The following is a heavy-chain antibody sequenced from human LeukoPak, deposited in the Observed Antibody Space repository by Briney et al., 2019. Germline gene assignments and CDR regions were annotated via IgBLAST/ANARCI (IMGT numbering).Heavy chain of an antibody. J-gene: IGHJ3*02. CDR1: GFTFSSYP. V-gene: IGHV3-23*01. CDR2: ISGSGGST. D-gene: IGHD6-19*01. Sequence: GGSLRLSCAASGFTFSSYPMSWVRQASGKGLELVSTISGSGGSTYYADSVKGRFTISRDNSKNTLSLQMNSLRAEDTAVYYCAKGTWLYAFDIWGQGTMVTVSS. CDR3: AKGTWLYAFDI.